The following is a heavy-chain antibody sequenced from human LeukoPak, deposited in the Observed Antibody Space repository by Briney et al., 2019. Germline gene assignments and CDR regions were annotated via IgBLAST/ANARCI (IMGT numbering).Heavy chain of an antibody. CDR2: IYHSGST. CDR1: GDSISSGYY. CDR3: ARDKQQLVQDY. J-gene: IGHJ4*02. V-gene: IGHV4-38-2*02. Sequence: SETLSLTCAVSGDSISSGYYWGWIRQPPGRGLEWIGNIYHSGSTHYHPSLKSRVTISVDTSKNQFSLKLTSVTAADTAVYYCARDKQQLVQDYWGQGTLVTVSS. D-gene: IGHD6-13*01.